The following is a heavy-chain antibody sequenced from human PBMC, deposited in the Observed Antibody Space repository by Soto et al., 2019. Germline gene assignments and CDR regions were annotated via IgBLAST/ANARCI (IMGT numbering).Heavy chain of an antibody. CDR1: GFTFSNFG. D-gene: IGHD2-8*01. Sequence: PGGSLRLSCAASGFTFSNFGMHWVRQAPGRGLEWVAHIWYDGSDKSYAGSVKGRFTISRDNSKNTLYLQMNSLRAEDTAVYYCARQRAPGVFDYWGQGTLVTVSS. CDR3: ARQRAPGVFDY. J-gene: IGHJ4*02. CDR2: IWYDGSDK. V-gene: IGHV3-33*01.